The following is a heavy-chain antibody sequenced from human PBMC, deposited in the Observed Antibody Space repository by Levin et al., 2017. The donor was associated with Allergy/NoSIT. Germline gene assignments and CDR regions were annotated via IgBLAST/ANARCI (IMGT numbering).Heavy chain of an antibody. CDR3: ARGPGGRFDY. CDR1: GDSVSNNSAA. J-gene: IGHJ4*02. V-gene: IGHV6-1*01. CDR2: TYYRSKWYT. Sequence: SQTLSLTCAISGDSVSNNSAAWNWIRQSQSRGLEWLGRTYYRSKWYTDYAVSVKSRITINPDTSKNQFSLQLNSVTPEDTAIYYCARGPGGRFDYWGQGTLVTVSS.